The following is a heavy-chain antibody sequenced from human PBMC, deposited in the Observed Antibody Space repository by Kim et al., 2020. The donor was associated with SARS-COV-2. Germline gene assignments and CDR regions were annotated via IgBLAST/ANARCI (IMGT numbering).Heavy chain of an antibody. CDR3: ARDLGDPEVGGFDY. CDR1: GGSVSSGNYY. CDR2: IYDSGST. Sequence: SETLSLTCTVSGGSVSSGNYYWSWIRQPPGKGREWIGYIYDSGSTNYNPSLKSRVTIAVDTSKNQFSLKMSTVTAADTALSYCARDLGDPEVGGFDYGGQGTLVTVSS. J-gene: IGHJ4*02. D-gene: IGHD1-26*01. V-gene: IGHV4-61*01.